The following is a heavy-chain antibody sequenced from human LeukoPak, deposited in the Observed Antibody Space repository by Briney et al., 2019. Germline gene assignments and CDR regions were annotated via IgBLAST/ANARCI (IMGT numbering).Heavy chain of an antibody. Sequence: GASVKVSCKASGYTFTGYYMHWVRQAPGQGLEWMGWISAYNGNTNYAQKLQGRVTMTTDTSTSTAYMELRSLRSDDTAVYYCATALVAAIIAAYYYYMDVWGKGTTVTVSS. D-gene: IGHD6-25*01. CDR3: ATALVAAIIAAYYYYMDV. CDR2: ISAYNGNT. V-gene: IGHV1-18*04. J-gene: IGHJ6*03. CDR1: GYTFTGYY.